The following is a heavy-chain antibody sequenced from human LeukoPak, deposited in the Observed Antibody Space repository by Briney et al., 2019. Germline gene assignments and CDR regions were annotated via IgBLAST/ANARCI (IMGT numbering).Heavy chain of an antibody. CDR3: AKGRTPLTYYYDSSGYWDLDY. J-gene: IGHJ4*02. Sequence: GGSLRLSCAASGFTFSSYAMNWVRQAPGKGLEWVSAINGGGGSTYYADSVKGRFTISRDNSKNTLYLQMNSLRAEDTAVYYCAKGRTPLTYYYDSSGYWDLDYWGQGTLVTVSS. V-gene: IGHV3-23*01. CDR1: GFTFSSYA. CDR2: INGGGGST. D-gene: IGHD3-22*01.